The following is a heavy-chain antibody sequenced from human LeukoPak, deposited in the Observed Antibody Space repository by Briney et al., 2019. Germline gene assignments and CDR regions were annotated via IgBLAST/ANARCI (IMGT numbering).Heavy chain of an antibody. V-gene: IGHV4-31*03. Sequence: PSETLSLTCTISGGSISSGGYYWSWIRQHPGKGLEWIGYIYYSGSTYYNPSLKSRVTISVDTSNNQFSLKLNSVTAADTAVYYCARGGIAARLQYWGQGTLVTVSS. CDR3: ARGGIAARLQY. J-gene: IGHJ4*02. CDR1: GGSISSGGYY. D-gene: IGHD6-6*01. CDR2: IYYSGST.